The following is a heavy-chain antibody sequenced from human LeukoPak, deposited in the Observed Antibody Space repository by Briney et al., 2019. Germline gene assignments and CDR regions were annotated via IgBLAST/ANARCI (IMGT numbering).Heavy chain of an antibody. Sequence: ASVKVSCKASGYTFTGYYMHWVRQAPGQGLEWMGWINPNSGGTNYAQKFQGRVTMTRDTSISTAYTELSRLRSDDTAVYYCARVPSYYDSSAAVYYFDYWGQGTLITVSS. J-gene: IGHJ4*02. CDR2: INPNSGGT. D-gene: IGHD3-22*01. CDR1: GYTFTGYY. CDR3: ARVPSYYDSSAAVYYFDY. V-gene: IGHV1-2*02.